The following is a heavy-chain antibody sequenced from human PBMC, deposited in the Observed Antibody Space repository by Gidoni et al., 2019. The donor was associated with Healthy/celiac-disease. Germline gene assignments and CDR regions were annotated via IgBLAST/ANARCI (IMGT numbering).Heavy chain of an antibody. Sequence: QVQLVESGGGVVQPGRSLRLSCAASGFTFRSYGMPWVRQAPGKGLEWVAVIWYDGSNKYYADSVKGRFTISRDNSKNTLYLQMNSLRAEDTAVYYCARVGYYDFWSGYFGIPYYYYYMDVWGKGTTVTVSS. CDR3: ARVGYYDFWSGYFGIPYYYYYMDV. D-gene: IGHD3-3*01. J-gene: IGHJ6*03. CDR2: IWYDGSNK. V-gene: IGHV3-33*01. CDR1: GFTFRSYG.